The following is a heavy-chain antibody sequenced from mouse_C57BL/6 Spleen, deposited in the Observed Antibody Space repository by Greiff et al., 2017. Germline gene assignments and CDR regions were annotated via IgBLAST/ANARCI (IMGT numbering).Heavy chain of an antibody. D-gene: IGHD1-1*01. J-gene: IGHJ2*01. CDR3: ARKTTVVADYFDY. CDR2: IYPGDGDT. V-gene: IGHV1-80*01. CDR1: GYAFSSYW. Sequence: VKLMESGAELVKPGASVKISCKASGYAFSSYWMNWVKQRPGKGLEWIGQIYPGDGDTNYNGKFKGKATLTADKSSSTAYMQLSSLTSEDSAVYFCARKTTVVADYFDYWGQGTTLTVSS.